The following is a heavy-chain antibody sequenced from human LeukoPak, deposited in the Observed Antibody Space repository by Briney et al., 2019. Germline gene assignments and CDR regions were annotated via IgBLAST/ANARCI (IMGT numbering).Heavy chain of an antibody. CDR3: AKDLGDGYKPLYFDY. Sequence: GGSLRLSCAASGFTFSSYAMSWVRQAPGKGLEWVSAISGSGGSTYYADSVKGRFTISRDNSKNTLYLQMNSLRAEDTAVYYCAKDLGDGYKPLYFDYWGRGTLVTVSS. CDR2: ISGSGGST. D-gene: IGHD5-24*01. J-gene: IGHJ4*02. V-gene: IGHV3-23*01. CDR1: GFTFSSYA.